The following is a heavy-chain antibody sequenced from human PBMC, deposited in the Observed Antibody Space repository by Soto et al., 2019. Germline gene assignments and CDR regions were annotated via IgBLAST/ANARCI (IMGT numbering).Heavy chain of an antibody. D-gene: IGHD6-19*01. CDR3: ATRPAGPDDY. V-gene: IGHV1-24*01. J-gene: IGHJ4*02. CDR1: GERLNELS. CDR2: FDPEDGET. Sequence: VSCEVCGERLNELSMHWVRQAPGKGLEWKGGFDPEDGETIYAQKFQGRVTMTEDTSTDTAYMELSSLRSEDTAVYYCATRPAGPDDYWGQGTLVPVSS.